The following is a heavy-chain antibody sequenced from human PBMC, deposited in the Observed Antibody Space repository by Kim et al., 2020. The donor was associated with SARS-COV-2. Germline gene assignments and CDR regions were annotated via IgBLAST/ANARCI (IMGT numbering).Heavy chain of an antibody. D-gene: IGHD6-13*01. Sequence: ASVKVSCKASGYTFTSYAMNWVRQAPGQGLEWMGWINTNTGNPTYAQGFTGRFVFSLDTSVSTAYLQISSLKAEDTAVYYCAREHAVIAAAGDFDYWGQGTLVTVSS. V-gene: IGHV7-4-1*02. CDR2: INTNTGNP. J-gene: IGHJ4*02. CDR1: GYTFTSYA. CDR3: AREHAVIAAAGDFDY.